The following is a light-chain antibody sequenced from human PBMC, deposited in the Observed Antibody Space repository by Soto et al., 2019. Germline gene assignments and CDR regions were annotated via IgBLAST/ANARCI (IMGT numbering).Light chain of an antibody. CDR2: EVS. V-gene: IGLV2-8*01. J-gene: IGLJ2*01. CDR1: SSDVGGYNY. CDR3: SSYAGSNNLV. Sequence: QSALTQPPSASGSPGQSVTISCTGTSSDVGGYNYVSWYQQHPGKAPKLMIYEVSKRPSGVPDRFSGSKSGNTASLTVSGLKAEDEAAYYCSSYAGSNNLVFGGGTKVTVL.